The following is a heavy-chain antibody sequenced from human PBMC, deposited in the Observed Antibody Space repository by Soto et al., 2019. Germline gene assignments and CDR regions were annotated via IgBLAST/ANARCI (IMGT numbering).Heavy chain of an antibody. CDR2: INTDGSST. V-gene: IGHV3-74*01. CDR1: GFSFSSYW. D-gene: IGHD3-9*01. CDR3: AISPGGYYID. Sequence: EVQLVESGGGLVQPGGSLRLSCAGSGFSFSSYWMHWVRQGPGKGLVWVSRINTDGSSTNYADSVKGRFTISRDNAKNTLYLQMNSLRAEDTAVYYCAISPGGYYIDWGQGTMVTVSS. J-gene: IGHJ3*01.